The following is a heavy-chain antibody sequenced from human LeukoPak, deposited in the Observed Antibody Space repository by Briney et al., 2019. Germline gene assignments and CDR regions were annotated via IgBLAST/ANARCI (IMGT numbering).Heavy chain of an antibody. CDR1: GGPISSYH. D-gene: IGHD3-3*01. CDR3: AGGIFGVVINAFHI. Sequence: SETLSLTCTVSGGPISSYHWSWIRQPPGKGLEWIGDTYNSGSTNYNPSLKSRVTISVDTSKNQFSLKLTSVTAADTAVYYCAGGIFGVVINAFHIWGQGTMVTVSS. V-gene: IGHV4-59*01. J-gene: IGHJ3*02. CDR2: TYNSGST.